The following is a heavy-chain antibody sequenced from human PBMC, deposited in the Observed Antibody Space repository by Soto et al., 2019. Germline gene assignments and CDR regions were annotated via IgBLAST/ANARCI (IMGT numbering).Heavy chain of an antibody. J-gene: IGHJ4*02. CDR3: ARFLGADRSGYFDY. D-gene: IGHD3-22*01. CDR2: ITDNGGST. V-gene: IGHV3-23*01. CDR1: EFTFSIDG. Sequence: PGGSLIVSCASSEFTFSIDGMSWVRQAPGKGLDWVSLITDNGGSTYYADSVNGRFTISRDNTKNTLFLHMNSLRAEDTAVYYSARFLGADRSGYFDYWGQGTMFTVSS.